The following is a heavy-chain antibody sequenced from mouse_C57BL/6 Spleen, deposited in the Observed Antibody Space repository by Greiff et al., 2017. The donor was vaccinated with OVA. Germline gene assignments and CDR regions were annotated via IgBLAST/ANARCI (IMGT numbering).Heavy chain of an antibody. D-gene: IGHD3-3*01. V-gene: IGHV1-82*01. CDR3: ARGDVAYIDY. CDR1: GYAFSSSW. J-gene: IGHJ2*01. Sequence: QVQLQQSGPELVKPGASVKISCKASGYAFSSSWMNWVKQRPGKGLEWIGRIYPGDGDTNYNGKFKGKATLTADKSSSTAYMQLSSLTSEDSAVYFCARGDVAYIDYCGEGTPRTVSS. CDR2: IYPGDGDT.